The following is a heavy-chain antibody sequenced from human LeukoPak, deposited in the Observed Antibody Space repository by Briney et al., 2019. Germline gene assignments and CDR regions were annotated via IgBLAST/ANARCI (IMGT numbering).Heavy chain of an antibody. D-gene: IGHD6-19*01. V-gene: IGHV4-4*09. CDR3: ARPYSSGWYGAFDI. J-gene: IGHJ3*02. Sequence: PSETPSLTCTVSGGSISNYYWSWIRQPPGKGLEWIGYIYTGASTKYNPSLKSRVTISVDTFKNQFSLKLSSVTAADTAVYYCARPYSSGWYGAFDIWGQRTMVTVSS. CDR2: IYTGAST. CDR1: GGSISNYY.